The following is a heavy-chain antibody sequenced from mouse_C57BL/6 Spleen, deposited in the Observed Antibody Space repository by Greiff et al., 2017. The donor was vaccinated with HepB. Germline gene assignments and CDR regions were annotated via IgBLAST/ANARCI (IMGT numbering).Heavy chain of an antibody. CDR3: ARGYYGSSYVSYFDY. CDR1: GFTFSSYA. V-gene: IGHV5-4*03. D-gene: IGHD1-1*01. J-gene: IGHJ2*01. Sequence: EVNLVESGGGLVKPGGSLKLSCAASGFTFSSYAMSWVRQTPEKRLEWVATISDGGSYTYYPDNVKGRFTISRDNAKNNLYLQMSHLKSEDTAMYYCARGYYGSSYVSYFDYWGQGTTLTVSS. CDR2: ISDGGSYT.